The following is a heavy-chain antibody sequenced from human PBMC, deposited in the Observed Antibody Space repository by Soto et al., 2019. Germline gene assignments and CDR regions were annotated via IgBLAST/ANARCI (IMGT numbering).Heavy chain of an antibody. J-gene: IGHJ4*02. CDR3: ARGGVAAAGTLGN. Sequence: QVPLVQSGAEVKRPGSSVRVSCKASGGTFNSYTISWVRQAPGPGPEWMGRIIPVLGVANYAQTFQGRVTITADKSTSTVYMDLSSLRSEDTAVYYCARGGVAAAGTLGNWGQGTLVTVSS. D-gene: IGHD6-13*01. CDR2: IIPVLGVA. CDR1: GGTFNSYT. V-gene: IGHV1-69*02.